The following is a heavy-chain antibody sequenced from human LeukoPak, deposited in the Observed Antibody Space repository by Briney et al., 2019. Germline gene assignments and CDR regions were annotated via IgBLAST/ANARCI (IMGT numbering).Heavy chain of an antibody. D-gene: IGHD6-19*01. J-gene: IGHJ6*03. CDR3: AREGYSSGWFVYYYYMDV. Sequence: GGSLRLSCAASGFTFSSYEMNWVRQAPGKGLEWVSYISSSGGTIYYADSVKGRFTISRDNAKNSLYLQMNSLRAEDTAVYYCAREGYSSGWFVYYYYMDVWGKGTTVTISS. V-gene: IGHV3-48*03. CDR1: GFTFSSYE. CDR2: ISSSGGTI.